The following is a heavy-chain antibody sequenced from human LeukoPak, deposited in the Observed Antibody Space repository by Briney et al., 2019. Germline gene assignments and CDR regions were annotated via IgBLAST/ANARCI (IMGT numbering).Heavy chain of an antibody. CDR1: GGSISSHY. CDR2: IYYSGST. V-gene: IGHV4-59*11. Sequence: PSETLSLTCTVSGGSISSHYWSWIRQPPGKGLEWIGYIYYSGSTNYNPSLKSRVTISVDTSKNQFSLKLSSVTAADTAVYYCARGASNVVRFLEWLSVEPDYYMDVWGKGTTVTVSS. CDR3: ARGASNVVRFLEWLSVEPDYYMDV. D-gene: IGHD3-3*01. J-gene: IGHJ6*03.